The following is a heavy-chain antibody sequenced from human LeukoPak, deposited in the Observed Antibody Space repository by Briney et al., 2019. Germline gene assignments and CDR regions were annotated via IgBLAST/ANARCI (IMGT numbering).Heavy chain of an antibody. Sequence: SETLSLTCAVYGGSFSGYYWSWIRQPPGKGLEWIGEINHSGSTNYNPSLKSRVTISVDTSKNQFSLKLSSVTAADTAVYYCARRTSGSYCFDYWGQGTLVTVSS. CDR2: INHSGST. V-gene: IGHV4-34*01. J-gene: IGHJ4*02. CDR1: GGSFSGYY. CDR3: ARRTSGSYCFDY. D-gene: IGHD1-26*01.